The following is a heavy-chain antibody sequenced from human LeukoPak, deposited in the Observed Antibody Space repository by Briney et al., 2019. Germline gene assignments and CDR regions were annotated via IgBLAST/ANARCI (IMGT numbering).Heavy chain of an antibody. CDR2: INYGGST. Sequence: SETLSLTCTVSGGSISSYYWSWIRQPPGKGLEWIGYINYGGSTNYNPSLKSRVTISVDTSKNQFSLKLSSVTAADTAVYYCARNEQDWFDPWGQGTLVTVSP. V-gene: IGHV4-59*01. CDR3: ARNEQDWFDP. J-gene: IGHJ5*02. CDR1: GGSISSYY. D-gene: IGHD1-1*01.